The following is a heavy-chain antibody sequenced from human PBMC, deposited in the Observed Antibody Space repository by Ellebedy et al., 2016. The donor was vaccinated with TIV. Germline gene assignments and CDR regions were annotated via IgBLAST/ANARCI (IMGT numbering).Heavy chain of an antibody. V-gene: IGHV4-34*01. Sequence: SETLSLXXAVYGGSFSGYYWSWIRQPPGKGLEWIGEINHSGSTNYNPSLKSRVTISVDTSKNQFSLKLSSVTAADTAVYYCARRNSYYYYMDVWGKGTTVTVSS. CDR2: INHSGST. CDR1: GGSFSGYY. J-gene: IGHJ6*03. CDR3: ARRNSYYYYMDV.